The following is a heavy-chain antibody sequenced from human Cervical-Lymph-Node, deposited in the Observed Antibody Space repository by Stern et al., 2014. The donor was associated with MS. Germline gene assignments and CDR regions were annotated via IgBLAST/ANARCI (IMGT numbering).Heavy chain of an antibody. CDR3: AGGSGSTPFDY. CDR1: GGTLSSYT. J-gene: IGHJ4*02. D-gene: IGHD5-12*01. CDR2: IIPILGTA. V-gene: IGHV1-69*18. Sequence: QVQLGQSGTEVKKPGSSVKVSCKASGGTLSSYTLNWVRQAPGQGLEWMGRIIPILGTADYAQKFQGRVTVTADESTNTANMELRSLRSEDTAVYYCAGGSGSTPFDYWGQGTLVSVSS.